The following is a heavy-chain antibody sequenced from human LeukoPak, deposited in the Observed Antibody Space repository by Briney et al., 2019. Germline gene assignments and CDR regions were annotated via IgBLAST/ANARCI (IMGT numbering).Heavy chain of an antibody. Sequence: SGTLSLTCTVSGGSISSSSYYWGWIRQPPGKGLEWIGSIYYSGSTYYNPSLKSRVTISVDTSKNQFSLKLSSVTAADTAVYYCAREWYSYVDYWGQGTLVTVSS. CDR1: GGSISSSSYY. CDR3: AREWYSYVDY. J-gene: IGHJ4*02. D-gene: IGHD5-18*01. V-gene: IGHV4-39*07. CDR2: IYYSGST.